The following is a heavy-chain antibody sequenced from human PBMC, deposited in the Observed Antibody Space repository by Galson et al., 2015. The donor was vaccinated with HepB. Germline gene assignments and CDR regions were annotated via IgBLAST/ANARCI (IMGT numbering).Heavy chain of an antibody. D-gene: IGHD5-12*01. CDR3: AKDRADSGYLYYFDY. CDR1: AVDVHVPI. V-gene: IGHV3-9*01. CDR2: ISWDSDSG. Sequence: FLGLDGADPAVDVHVPILLWAAQAPREGLGGGPGISWDSDSGASAAAVRGRVTISSVDAPHSLYLQMNSLRAEDTALYYCAKDRADSGYLYYFDYWGQGTLVTVSS. J-gene: IGHJ4*02.